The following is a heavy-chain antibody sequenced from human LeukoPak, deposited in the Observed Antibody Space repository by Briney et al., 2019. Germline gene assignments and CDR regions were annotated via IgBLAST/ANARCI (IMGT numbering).Heavy chain of an antibody. CDR3: ARHVYFYESSGLYFDY. D-gene: IGHD3-22*01. J-gene: IGHJ4*02. Sequence: SETLSLTCGVYDGSLSSYSWSWIRQPPGKGLEWIGVINHSGDTDYNPSLKSRVSISVDRSKNQFSLKLTSVTAADTAVYYCARHVYFYESSGLYFDYWGQGTLVTVSS. CDR2: INHSGDT. V-gene: IGHV4-34*01. CDR1: DGSLSSYS.